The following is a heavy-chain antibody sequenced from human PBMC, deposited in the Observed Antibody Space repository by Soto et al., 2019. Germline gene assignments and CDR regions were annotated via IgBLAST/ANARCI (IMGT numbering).Heavy chain of an antibody. J-gene: IGHJ4*02. CDR1: GFNFSNYW. V-gene: IGHV3-74*01. CDR3: ARDRSRSAPLDY. CDR2: INGDGSST. Sequence: LRLSCAASGFNFSNYWMHWVRQAPGEGLVWVSRINGDGSSTNYADSVKGRFTISRDNAKNTLSLQMNSLRDEDTAVYYCARDRSRSAPLDYWGQGTLVTVSS.